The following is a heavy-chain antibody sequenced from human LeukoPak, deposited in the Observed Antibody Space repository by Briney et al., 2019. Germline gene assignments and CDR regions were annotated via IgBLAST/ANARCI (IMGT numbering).Heavy chain of an antibody. J-gene: IGHJ4*02. Sequence: GGSLRLSCAASGFTFSSHEMSWVRQAPGKGLEWVSYISSSGDTIYYAEGRFTISRDNAKNSLYLQMNSLRAEDTAVYYCARRRIGGHFDYWGQGILVTVSS. V-gene: IGHV3-48*03. CDR3: ARRRIGGHFDY. D-gene: IGHD4-23*01. CDR2: ISSSGDTI. CDR1: GFTFSSHE.